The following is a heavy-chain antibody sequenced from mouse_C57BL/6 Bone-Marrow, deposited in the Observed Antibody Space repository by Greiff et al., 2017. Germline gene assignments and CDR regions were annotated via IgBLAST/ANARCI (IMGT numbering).Heavy chain of an antibody. CDR2: INPDSSTI. Sequence: AAGGVDFSRYWMSWVRRAPGKGLEWIGEINPDSSTINYAPSLKDKFIISRDNAKNTLYLQMSKVRSEDTALYYCARGDYGSPWFAYWGQGTLVTVSA. V-gene: IGHV4-1*01. CDR3: ARGDYGSPWFAY. CDR1: GVDFSRYW. D-gene: IGHD1-1*01. J-gene: IGHJ3*01.